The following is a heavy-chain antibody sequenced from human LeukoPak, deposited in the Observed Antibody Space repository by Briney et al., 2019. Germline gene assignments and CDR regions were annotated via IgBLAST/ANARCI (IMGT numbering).Heavy chain of an antibody. Sequence: GGSLRLSCAASGFTFSSYGMHWVRQAPGKGLEWVSVISAGGSSTYYADSVKGRFTISRDNSKNTLYLQMNSLRGEDTAVYYCASRDPCSGGSCYGLDYWGQGTLVTVSS. CDR3: ASRDPCSGGSCYGLDY. J-gene: IGHJ4*02. D-gene: IGHD2-15*01. CDR1: GFTFSSYG. CDR2: ISAGGSST. V-gene: IGHV3-23*01.